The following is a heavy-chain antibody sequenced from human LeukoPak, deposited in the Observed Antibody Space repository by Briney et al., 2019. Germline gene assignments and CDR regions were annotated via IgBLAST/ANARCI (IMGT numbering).Heavy chain of an antibody. V-gene: IGHV1-2*02. D-gene: IGHD3-10*01. Sequence: EASVKVSCKASGYTFTDNYMHWVRQAPGQGLEWMGWINPYTGGTNFAQIFQGQVTMTRDTSIGTAYMELSRLTSDDTAMYYCARGRSVNYFGQDYWGQGTLVTVSS. J-gene: IGHJ4*02. CDR2: INPYTGGT. CDR1: GYTFTDNY. CDR3: ARGRSVNYFGQDY.